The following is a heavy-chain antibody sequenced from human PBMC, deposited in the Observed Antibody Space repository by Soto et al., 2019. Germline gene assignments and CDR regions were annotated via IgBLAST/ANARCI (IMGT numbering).Heavy chain of an antibody. J-gene: IGHJ4*02. V-gene: IGHV3-53*04. CDR1: GFAVDNKY. CDR2: VYVGGDA. D-gene: IGHD5-18*01. CDR3: ASLAVRHTPVVDLDY. Sequence: HPGGSLRLSCAASGFAVDNKYMSWVRQAPGKGLEWVSVVYVGGDAYYADAVKGRFTISRLSSKNTVFLQMNSLRPDDSAVYYCASLAVRHTPVVDLDYWGRGTLVTVSS.